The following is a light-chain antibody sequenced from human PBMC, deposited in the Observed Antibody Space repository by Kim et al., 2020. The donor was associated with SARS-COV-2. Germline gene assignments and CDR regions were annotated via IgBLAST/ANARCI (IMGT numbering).Light chain of an antibody. CDR3: SSYTSISTVV. CDR1: SSDVGIYNY. J-gene: IGLJ3*02. V-gene: IGLV2-14*03. CDR2: DVS. Sequence: GQSITITCTGTSSDVGIYNYVSWYQKHPGKVPKLMISDVSKRPSGVSNRFSGSKSGNTASLTISGLQAEDEADYYCSSYTSISTVVFGGGTQLTVL.